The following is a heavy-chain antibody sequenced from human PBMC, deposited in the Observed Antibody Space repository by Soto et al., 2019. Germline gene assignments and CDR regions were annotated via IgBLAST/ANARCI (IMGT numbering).Heavy chain of an antibody. D-gene: IGHD3-10*01. V-gene: IGHV3-64D*08. CDR3: VVRXSAFDI. J-gene: IGHJ3*02. CDR2: ISSDGDTT. Sequence: GGSLRLSCSASGFRFSGDAMHWVRQAPGKGLEFVSGISSDGDTTYYADSVKGRLIISRDNSKNTLYLQMSSVRVEDTAVYYCVVRXSAFDIWGQGARVTVSS. CDR1: GFRFSGDA.